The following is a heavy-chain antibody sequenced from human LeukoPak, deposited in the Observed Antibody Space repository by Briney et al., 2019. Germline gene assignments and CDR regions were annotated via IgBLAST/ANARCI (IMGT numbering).Heavy chain of an antibody. J-gene: IGHJ3*01. CDR1: GDSISSGDYY. CDR2: IYETGST. D-gene: IGHD3-9*01. V-gene: IGHV4-39*01. Sequence: SQTLSLTCTVSGDSISSGDYYWSWIRQPPGRGLEWIGNIYETGSTNYNPSLKSRVTISVDTSKNQFSLKLSSVTAADTAVYYCVRPDDNSFDFWGQGTMVTVSS. CDR3: VRPDDNSFDF.